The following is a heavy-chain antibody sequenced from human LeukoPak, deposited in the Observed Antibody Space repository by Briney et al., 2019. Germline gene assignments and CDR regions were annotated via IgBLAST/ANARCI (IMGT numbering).Heavy chain of an antibody. CDR1: GFTFSSYW. Sequence: PGGSLRLSCAASGFTFSSYWMHWVRQAPGKGLVWVSRINSDGSSTSYADSVKGRFTISRDNAKNTLYLQMNSLRAEDTAVYYCARENYYDSRAFDYWGQGTLVTVSS. D-gene: IGHD3-22*01. CDR3: ARENYYDSRAFDY. CDR2: INSDGSST. J-gene: IGHJ4*02. V-gene: IGHV3-74*01.